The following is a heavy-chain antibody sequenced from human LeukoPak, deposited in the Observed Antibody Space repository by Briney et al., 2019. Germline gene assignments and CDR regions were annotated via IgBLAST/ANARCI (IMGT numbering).Heavy chain of an antibody. CDR1: GGSISSYY. V-gene: IGHV4-59*08. J-gene: IGHJ5*02. CDR3: ARSQVLYYSDTSGYWFDP. CDR2: IYYSGST. Sequence: PSETLSLTCTVSGGSISSYYWSWIRQPPGKGLEWIGYIYYSGSTNYNPSLKSRVTISVDTSKNQFSLKLSSVTAADTAVYYCARSQVLYYSDTSGYWFDPWGPGTLVTVSS. D-gene: IGHD3-22*01.